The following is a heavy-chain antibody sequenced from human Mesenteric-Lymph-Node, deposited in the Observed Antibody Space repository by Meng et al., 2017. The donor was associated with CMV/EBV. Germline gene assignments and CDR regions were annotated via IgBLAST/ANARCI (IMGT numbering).Heavy chain of an antibody. CDR3: AKFPGSSSLDYYYDMDV. CDR1: GFTFSSYS. Sequence: GESLKISCAASGFTFSSYSMNWVRQAPGKGLEWVSSISSSSSYIYYADSVKGRFTISRDDSKNTLYLQMNSLRAEDTAVYYCAKFPGSSSLDYYYDMDVWGQGTTVTVSS. J-gene: IGHJ6*02. V-gene: IGHV3-21*01. CDR2: ISSSSSYI. D-gene: IGHD6-6*01.